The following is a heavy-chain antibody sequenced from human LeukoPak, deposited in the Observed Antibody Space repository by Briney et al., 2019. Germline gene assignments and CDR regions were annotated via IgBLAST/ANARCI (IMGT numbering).Heavy chain of an antibody. CDR1: GFTFDDYA. D-gene: IGHD3-16*01. V-gene: IGHV3-9*01. CDR2: ISWNSGSI. J-gene: IGHJ4*02. CDR3: AREISAYGRYFDY. Sequence: GGSLRLSCAASGFTFDDYAMQWVRQAPGKGLEWVSGISWNSGSIGYADSVKGRFTISRDNSKNTLYLQMNSLRAEDTAVYYCAREISAYGRYFDYWGQGTLVTVSS.